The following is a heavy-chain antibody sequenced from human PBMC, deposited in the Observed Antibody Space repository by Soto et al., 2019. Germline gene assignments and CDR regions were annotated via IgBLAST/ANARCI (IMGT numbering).Heavy chain of an antibody. Sequence: EVRLVESGGGLVKPGGSLRLSCVGSGFLFRNYEMNWVRQAPGKGLEWLSHISTSGSHISDPDSVKGRFTISREKTKHALYLQMNSLRAEDTAVYYCASQPHWARPFESWVQGTLVNVSS. V-gene: IGHV3-48*03. CDR3: ASQPHWARPFES. CDR1: GFLFRNYE. CDR2: ISTSGSHI. D-gene: IGHD7-27*01. J-gene: IGHJ4*02.